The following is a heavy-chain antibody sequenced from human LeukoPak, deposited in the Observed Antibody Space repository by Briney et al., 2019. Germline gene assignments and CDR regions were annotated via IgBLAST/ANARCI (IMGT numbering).Heavy chain of an antibody. J-gene: IGHJ6*02. D-gene: IGHD6-19*01. CDR2: MNPNSGNT. Sequence: GASVKVSCKASGYTFTGYYMHWVRQATGQGLEWMGWMNPNSGNTGYAQKFQGRVTMTRNTSISTAYMELSSLRSEDTAVYYCARGPSSGWYAAWDYYGMDVWGQGTTVTVSS. CDR1: GYTFTGYY. CDR3: ARGPSSGWYAAWDYYGMDV. V-gene: IGHV1-8*02.